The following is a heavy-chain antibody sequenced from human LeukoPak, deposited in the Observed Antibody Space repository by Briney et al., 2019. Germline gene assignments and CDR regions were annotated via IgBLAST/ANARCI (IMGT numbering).Heavy chain of an antibody. V-gene: IGHV3-23*01. Sequence: PGGSLRLSCAASGFTFSNYTMSWVRQAPGKGLEWVSGITSSGESTNYADSVKGRFTISRDNAKNSLYLQMNSLRAEDTAVYYCARDNVVLDYWGQGTLVTVSS. J-gene: IGHJ4*02. D-gene: IGHD2-21*01. CDR1: GFTFSNYT. CDR3: ARDNVVLDY. CDR2: ITSSGEST.